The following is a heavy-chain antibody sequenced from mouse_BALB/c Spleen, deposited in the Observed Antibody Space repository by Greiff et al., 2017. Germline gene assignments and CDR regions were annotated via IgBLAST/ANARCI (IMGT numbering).Heavy chain of an antibody. Sequence: VKLMESGPGLVAPSQSLSITCTVSGFSLTSYGVSWVRQPPGKGLEWLGVIWGDGSTTYHSALISRLSISKDNSKSQVFLKLNSLQTGDTATYYCAGFITTVVDWFAYWGQGTLVTVSA. CDR1: GFSLTSYG. V-gene: IGHV2-3*01. CDR3: AGFITTVVDWFAY. J-gene: IGHJ3*01. D-gene: IGHD1-1*01. CDR2: IWGDGST.